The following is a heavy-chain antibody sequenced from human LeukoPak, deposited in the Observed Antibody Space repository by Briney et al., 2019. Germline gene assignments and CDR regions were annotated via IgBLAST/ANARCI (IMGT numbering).Heavy chain of an antibody. Sequence: GGSLRLSCAASGFTFSDYYVSWIRQAPGKGLEWLSVVYSGGTTNYADSVKGRFTISRDNSKNTVYLQMSSLRADDTAVYYCARHLYNSGWYYYFDYWGQGTLVTVSS. V-gene: IGHV3-66*04. D-gene: IGHD6-19*01. J-gene: IGHJ4*02. CDR1: GFTFSDYY. CDR2: VYSGGTT. CDR3: ARHLYNSGWYYYFDY.